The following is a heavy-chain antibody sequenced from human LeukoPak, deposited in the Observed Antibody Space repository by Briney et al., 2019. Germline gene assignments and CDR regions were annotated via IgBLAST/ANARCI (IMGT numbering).Heavy chain of an antibody. J-gene: IGHJ3*02. D-gene: IGHD6-13*01. CDR1: GYTFTSYD. CDR2: ISAHNGNT. V-gene: IGHV1-18*01. Sequence: ASLKVSCKASGYTFTSYDIIWVRQAPGQGLEWMGWISAHNGNTNYEQNLQGRLTMTTDTSTSTAYMELRSLRSDDTAVYYCARDRLGTSWPRAFDIWGQGTMVTVSS. CDR3: ARDRLGTSWPRAFDI.